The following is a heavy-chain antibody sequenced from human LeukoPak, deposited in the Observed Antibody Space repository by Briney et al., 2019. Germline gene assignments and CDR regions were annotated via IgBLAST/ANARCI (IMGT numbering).Heavy chain of an antibody. CDR3: ARAGVVPAAISRAFDI. J-gene: IGHJ3*02. Sequence: SQTLSLTCIVSGGSIISGDYYWSWIRQPPGKGLEWIGYIYHNGDTYYNPSLKSRVSISVDTSKNQFSLKLSSVTAADTAVYYCARAGVVPAAISRAFDIWGQGPVVTVSS. CDR1: GGSIISGDYY. V-gene: IGHV4-30-4*08. D-gene: IGHD2-2*02. CDR2: IYHNGDT.